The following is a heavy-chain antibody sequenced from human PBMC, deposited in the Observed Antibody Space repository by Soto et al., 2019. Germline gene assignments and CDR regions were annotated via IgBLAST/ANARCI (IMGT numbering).Heavy chain of an antibody. CDR2: IYYSGST. J-gene: IGHJ4*02. Sequence: QVQLRSPGQGLVRLPRTWSPPCTVLVASLASGGYTWSWFRSPPGKELEWIGYIYYSGSTNYNPSLKSRVTISVDTSKNQFSLKLSSVTAADTAVYYCARDFIAASQGYFDYWGQGTLVTVSS. D-gene: IGHD6-6*01. CDR3: ARDFIAASQGYFDY. V-gene: IGHV4-61*08. CDR1: VASLASGGYT.